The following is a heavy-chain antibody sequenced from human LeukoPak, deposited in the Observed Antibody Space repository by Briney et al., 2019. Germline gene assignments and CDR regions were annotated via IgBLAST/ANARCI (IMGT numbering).Heavy chain of an antibody. J-gene: IGHJ4*02. CDR1: GYTFTDHY. D-gene: IGHD3-9*01. CDR2: INPNSGGS. V-gene: IGHV1-2*02. Sequence: ASVKVSCKASGYTFTDHYIHWVRQAPGQGLERLGWINPNSGGSNYAQKFQGRVTMTRDTSINSTFMDLSSPTSDDTAVYYCARGHDNTGYNYFDYWGQGTLVFVSS. CDR3: ARGHDNTGYNYFDY.